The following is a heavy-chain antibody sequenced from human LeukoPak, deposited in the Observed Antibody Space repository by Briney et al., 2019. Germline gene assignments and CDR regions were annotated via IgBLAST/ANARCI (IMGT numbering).Heavy chain of an antibody. CDR2: IYHSGST. CDR3: ATQYSSSRYGPECYFDY. Sequence: SETLSLTCTVSGGSISSGGYYWSWIRQPPGKGLEWIGYIYHSGSTYYNPSLKSRVTISVDRSKNQFSLKLSSVTAADTAVYYCATQYSSSRYGPECYFDYWGQGTLVTVSS. J-gene: IGHJ4*02. V-gene: IGHV4-30-2*01. D-gene: IGHD6-13*01. CDR1: GGSISSGGYY.